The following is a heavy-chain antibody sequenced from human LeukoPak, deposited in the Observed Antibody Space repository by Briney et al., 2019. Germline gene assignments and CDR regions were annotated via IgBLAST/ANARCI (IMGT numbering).Heavy chain of an antibody. J-gene: IGHJ4*02. CDR3: ARDGTYDSSGYYHEIQLDY. CDR1: GYTFTSYD. CDR2: MNPNSGNT. V-gene: IGHV1-8*01. D-gene: IGHD3-22*01. Sequence: GASVKVSCKASGYTFTSYDINWVRQATGQGLEWMGWMNPNSGNTGYAQKFQGRVTMTTDTSTSTAYMELRSLRSDDTAVYYCARDGTYDSSGYYHEIQLDYWGQGTLVTVSS.